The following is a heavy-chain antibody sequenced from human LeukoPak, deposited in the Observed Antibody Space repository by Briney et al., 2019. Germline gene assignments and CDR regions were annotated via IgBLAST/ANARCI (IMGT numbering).Heavy chain of an antibody. J-gene: IGHJ4*02. CDR2: ICHRGST. CDR3: AREANYYGSGSYVEGTFDY. V-gene: IGHV4-59*01. CDR1: GVSITTYY. Sequence: SETLSLTCTVSGVSITTYYWSWIRQPPGKGLKWIGYICHRGSTNYNPSLKNRVTISVDTSKNEFSLKLSSVTAADTAVYYCAREANYYGSGSYVEGTFDYWGQGSLVTVSS. D-gene: IGHD3-10*01.